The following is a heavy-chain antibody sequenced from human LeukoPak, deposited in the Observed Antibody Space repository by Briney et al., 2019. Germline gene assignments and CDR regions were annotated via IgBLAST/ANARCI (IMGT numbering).Heavy chain of an antibody. J-gene: IGHJ3*02. CDR2: IRYDGSNK. V-gene: IGHV3-30*02. CDR1: GFTFSSYG. CDR3: AKLLWFGAPQTDDAFDI. D-gene: IGHD3-10*01. Sequence: GGSLRLSCAASGFTFSSYGMHWVRQAPGKGLEWVAFIRYDGSNKYYADSVKGRFTISRDNSKNTLYLQMNSLRPEDTAVYYCAKLLWFGAPQTDDAFDIWGQGTMVAVSP.